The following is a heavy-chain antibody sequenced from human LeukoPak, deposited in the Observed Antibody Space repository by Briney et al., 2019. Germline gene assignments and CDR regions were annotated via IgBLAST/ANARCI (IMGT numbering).Heavy chain of an antibody. CDR3: AKAGNSYGDRFDY. CDR2: ISGSGGST. Sequence: HTGGSLRLSCAASGFTVSSNYMSWVRQAPGKGLEWVSAISGSGGSTYYADSVKGRFTISRDNSKNTLYLQMNSLRAEDTAVYYCAKAGNSYGDRFDYWGQGTLVTVSS. J-gene: IGHJ4*02. V-gene: IGHV3-23*01. CDR1: GFTVSSNY. D-gene: IGHD5-18*01.